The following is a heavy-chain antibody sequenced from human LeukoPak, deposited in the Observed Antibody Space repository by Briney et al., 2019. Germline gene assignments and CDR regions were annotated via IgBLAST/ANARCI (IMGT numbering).Heavy chain of an antibody. CDR1: GFTFDDYG. CDR3: ARDLGGSYRPYYFDY. D-gene: IGHD1-26*01. Sequence: GGSLRLSCAASGFTFDDYGMSWVRQAPGKGLEWVAGINWNGGSTGYADSVKGRFIISRDNAKNSLYLNMKSMTVEDTALYCRARDLGGSYRPYYFDYWGQGTLVTVSS. V-gene: IGHV3-20*04. J-gene: IGHJ4*02. CDR2: INWNGGST.